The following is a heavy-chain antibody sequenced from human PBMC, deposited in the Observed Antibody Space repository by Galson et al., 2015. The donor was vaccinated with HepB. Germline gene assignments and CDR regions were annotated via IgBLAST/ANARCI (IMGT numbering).Heavy chain of an antibody. CDR1: GGTFSSYA. V-gene: IGHV1-69*06. CDR3: ADAGNDILTGYYRI. D-gene: IGHD3-9*01. CDR2: IIPIFGPA. Sequence: SVKVSCQASGGTFSSYAISWARQAPGQGVEWVGGIIPIFGPANYAQKFQGRVTITADKSTSTAYMELSSLRSEDTAVYYCADAGNDILTGYYRIWGQGTLVTVSS. J-gene: IGHJ4*02.